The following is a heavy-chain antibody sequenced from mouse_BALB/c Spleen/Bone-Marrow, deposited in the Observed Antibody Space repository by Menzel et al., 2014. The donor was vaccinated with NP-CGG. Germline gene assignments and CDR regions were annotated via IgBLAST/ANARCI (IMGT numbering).Heavy chain of an antibody. J-gene: IGHJ4*01. V-gene: IGHV1S22*01. CDR3: TRLGAPYAMDY. Sequence: GSELVRPGASVKLSCKASGYTFTSYWMHWVKQRPGQGLEWIGNIYPGSGSTNYDEKFKSKATLTVDTSSSTAYMQLSSLTSEDSAVYYCTRLGAPYAMDYWGQGTSVTVSS. CDR1: GYTFTSYW. CDR2: IYPGSGST.